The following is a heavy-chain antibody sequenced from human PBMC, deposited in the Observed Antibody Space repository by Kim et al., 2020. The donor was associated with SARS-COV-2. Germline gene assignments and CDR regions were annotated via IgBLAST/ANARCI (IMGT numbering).Heavy chain of an antibody. D-gene: IGHD6-13*01. CDR2: ISYDGSNK. Sequence: GGSLRLSCAASGFTFSSYAMHWVRQAPGKGLEWVAVISYDGSNKYYADSVKGRFTISRDNSKNTLYLQMNSLRAEDTAVYYCARAAAGYNWFDPGGQGTLVTVSS. CDR3: ARAAAGYNWFDP. V-gene: IGHV3-30-3*01. CDR1: GFTFSSYA. J-gene: IGHJ5*02.